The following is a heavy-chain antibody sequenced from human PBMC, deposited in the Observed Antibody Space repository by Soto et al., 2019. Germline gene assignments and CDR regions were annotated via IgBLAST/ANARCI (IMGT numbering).Heavy chain of an antibody. J-gene: IGHJ6*02. Sequence: VASVKVSCKASGGTFSSYAISWVRQAPGQGLEWMGGIIPIFGTANYAQKFQGRVTITADESTSTAYMELSSLRSEDTAVYYCARGSSSSHYYYGMDVWGQGTTVTVSS. CDR3: ARGSSSSHYYYGMDV. V-gene: IGHV1-69*13. CDR1: GGTFSSYA. CDR2: IIPIFGTA. D-gene: IGHD6-6*01.